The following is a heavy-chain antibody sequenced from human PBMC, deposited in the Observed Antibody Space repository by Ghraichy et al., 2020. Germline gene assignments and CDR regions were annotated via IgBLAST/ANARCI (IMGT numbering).Heavy chain of an antibody. Sequence: GGSLRLSCAASGFTFNNYAMSWVRQAPGKGLEWVSAISGSADTTYYTNSVRGRFTISRDRSKHSVYLQMNSLRAGDTAVYYCAWHSRWSDFDCWGQGTLVTVSS. D-gene: IGHD4-23*01. CDR3: AWHSRWSDFDC. CDR2: ISGSADTT. V-gene: IGHV3-23*01. J-gene: IGHJ4*02. CDR1: GFTFNNYA.